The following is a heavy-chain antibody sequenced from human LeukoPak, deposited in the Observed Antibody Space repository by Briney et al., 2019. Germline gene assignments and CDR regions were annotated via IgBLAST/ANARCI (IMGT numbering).Heavy chain of an antibody. J-gene: IGHJ4*02. V-gene: IGHV3-33*01. D-gene: IGHD3-9*01. CDR2: IWFDGKNE. Sequence: GGSLRLSCAASGFTFSSYGMHWVRQAPGKGLEWVADIWFDGKNEHFADSVKGRFTISRDNSKNTMYLQMDSLRAEDTAVYYCARDFDRSGDYHHFDFWGQGTLVTVSS. CDR3: ARDFDRSGDYHHFDF. CDR1: GFTFSSYG.